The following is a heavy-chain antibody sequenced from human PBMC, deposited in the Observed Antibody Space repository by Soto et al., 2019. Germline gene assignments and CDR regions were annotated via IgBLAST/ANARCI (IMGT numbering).Heavy chain of an antibody. CDR2: IYYSGST. V-gene: IGHV4-31*03. CDR1: GGSISSGGYY. D-gene: IGHD2-21*01. J-gene: IGHJ6*03. CDR3: ARFPISPYYTDV. Sequence: QVQLQESGPGLVKPSQTLSLTCTVSGGSISSGGYYWSWIRQHPGKGLEWIGYIYYSGSTYYKPALKSRVTISVDTSKNQFSLKLSSVTAADTAVYYCARFPISPYYTDVWGQGTKVTVSS.